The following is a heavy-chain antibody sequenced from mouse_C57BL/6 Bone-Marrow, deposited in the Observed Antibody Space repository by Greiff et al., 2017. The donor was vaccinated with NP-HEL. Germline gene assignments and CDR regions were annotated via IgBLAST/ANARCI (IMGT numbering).Heavy chain of an antibody. Sequence: EVKLMESGGGLVKPGGSLKLSCAASGFTFSSYAMSWVRQTPEKRLEWVATISDGGSYTYYPDNVKGRFTISRDNAKNNLYLQMSHLKSEDTAMYYCAILMITNAWFAYWGQGTLVTVSA. D-gene: IGHD2-4*01. CDR3: AILMITNAWFAY. J-gene: IGHJ3*01. CDR1: GFTFSSYA. V-gene: IGHV5-4*03. CDR2: ISDGGSYT.